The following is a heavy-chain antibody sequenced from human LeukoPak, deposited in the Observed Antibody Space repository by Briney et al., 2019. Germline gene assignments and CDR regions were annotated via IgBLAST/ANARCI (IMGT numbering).Heavy chain of an antibody. V-gene: IGHV4-59*02. CDR1: GGSVSSYY. CDR3: ARDSSSYRY. CDR2: IYNSENT. J-gene: IGHJ4*02. D-gene: IGHD6-13*01. Sequence: SETLSLTCTVSGGSVSSYYWSWIRQPPGKGLEWIGYIYNSENTKYNSSLESRVTISVDTSKNQFSLKLSSVTAADTAVYYCARDSSSYRYWGQGTLVTVSS.